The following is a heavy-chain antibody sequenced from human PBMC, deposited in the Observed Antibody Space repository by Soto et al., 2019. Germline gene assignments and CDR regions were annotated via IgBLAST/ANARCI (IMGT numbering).Heavy chain of an antibody. V-gene: IGHV4-39*01. Sequence: SETMSLTCTLSGGSISDSDYYWNWIRQTPGKGLEWMGGIYYSGCTYYDPSLNSRVTMSVDTSKNQFSLKLSSVTAADTAVYYCARRAARALRQFDYWGQGTLVTVSS. CDR3: ARRAARALRQFDY. J-gene: IGHJ4*02. CDR1: GGSISDSDYY. CDR2: IYYSGCT. D-gene: IGHD6-6*01.